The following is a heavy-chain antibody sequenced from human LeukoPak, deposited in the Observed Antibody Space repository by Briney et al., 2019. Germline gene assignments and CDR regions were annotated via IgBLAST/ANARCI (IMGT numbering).Heavy chain of an antibody. CDR3: AKDTGSPADAITMEDNAFDI. J-gene: IGHJ3*02. V-gene: IGHV3-9*01. CDR2: ISWSSGII. CDR1: GFSIRTHW. Sequence: GGSLRLSCAASGFSIRTHWMHWVRQAPGKGLEWVSGISWSSGIIGYADSVKGRFTISRDNAKNSLDLQMESLRAEDTAVYYCAKDTGSPADAITMEDNAFDIWGQGTMVTVSS. D-gene: IGHD3-3*01.